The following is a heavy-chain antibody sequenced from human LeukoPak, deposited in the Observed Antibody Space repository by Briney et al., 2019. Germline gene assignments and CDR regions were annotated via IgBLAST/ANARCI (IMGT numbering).Heavy chain of an antibody. CDR2: IYHSGST. CDR1: GGSISSYY. D-gene: IGHD6-13*01. V-gene: IGHV4-59*04. Sequence: SETLSLTCTVSGGSISSYYWSWIRQPPGKGLEWIGSIYHSGSTYYNPSLKSRVTISVDTSKNQFSLKLSSVTAADTAVYYCAGGSSWYYFDYWGQGTLVTVSS. J-gene: IGHJ4*02. CDR3: AGGSSWYYFDY.